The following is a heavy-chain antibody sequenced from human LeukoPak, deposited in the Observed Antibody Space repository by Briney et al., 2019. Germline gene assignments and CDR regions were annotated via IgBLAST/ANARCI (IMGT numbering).Heavy chain of an antibody. V-gene: IGHV1-46*01. Sequence: ASVKVSCKASGYTFTSYYMHWVRQAPGQGLEWMGIINLSGGSTSYAQKFQGRVTMTRDTSTSTVYMELSSLRSEDTAVYYCARDPHSPTYSSGSSYFDYWGQGTLVTVSS. J-gene: IGHJ4*02. CDR3: ARDPHSPTYSSGSSYFDY. CDR2: INLSGGST. CDR1: GYTFTSYY. D-gene: IGHD6-19*01.